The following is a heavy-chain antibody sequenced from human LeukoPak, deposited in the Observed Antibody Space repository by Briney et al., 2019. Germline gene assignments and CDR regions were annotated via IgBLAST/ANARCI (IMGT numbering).Heavy chain of an antibody. CDR2: INSDGSST. J-gene: IGHJ4*02. Sequence: GGSLRLSCAASGFTFSSYWMHWVRQAPGKGLVWVARINSDGSSTSYADSVKGRFTISRHNAKNTLYLQMNSLRAEDTAVYYCAREGYYDSSGSDYWGQGTLVTVPS. CDR1: GFTFSSYW. CDR3: AREGYYDSSGSDY. D-gene: IGHD3-22*01. V-gene: IGHV3-74*01.